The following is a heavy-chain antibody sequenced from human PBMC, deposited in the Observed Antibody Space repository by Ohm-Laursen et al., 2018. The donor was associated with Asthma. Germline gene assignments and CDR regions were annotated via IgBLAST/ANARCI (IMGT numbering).Heavy chain of an antibody. D-gene: IGHD3-22*01. Sequence: SLRLSCAASGYTFSRYSIHWVRQIPGKGLEWVSYISSSSSTIYYADSVKGRFTISRDNAKNSLYLQMNSLRAEDTAVYYCARDSYDSSGYYLGYWGQGTLVTVSS. CDR1: GYTFSRYS. CDR2: ISSSSSTI. J-gene: IGHJ4*02. CDR3: ARDSYDSSGYYLGY. V-gene: IGHV3-48*01.